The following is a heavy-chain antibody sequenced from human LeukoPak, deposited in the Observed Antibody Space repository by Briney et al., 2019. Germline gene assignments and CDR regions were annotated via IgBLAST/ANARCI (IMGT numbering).Heavy chain of an antibody. D-gene: IGHD2-15*01. V-gene: IGHV1-69*05. CDR1: GGTFSSYA. J-gene: IGHJ4*02. CDR2: IIPIFGKA. CDR3: ARVPPYCSGGSCYPTGIDY. Sequence: ASVKVSFKASGGTFSSYAISWVRQAPGQGLDWMGGIIPIFGKANYAQKLQGRVTMTTDTSTSTAYMELRSLRSDDTAVYYCARVPPYCSGGSCYPTGIDYWGQGTLVTVSS.